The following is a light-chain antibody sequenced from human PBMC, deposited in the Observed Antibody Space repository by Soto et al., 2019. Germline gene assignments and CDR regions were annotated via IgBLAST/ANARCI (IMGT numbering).Light chain of an antibody. CDR3: HQYVSSWT. CDR2: GAS. Sequence: IVLTQSPDTLSLSPWDRATLSCRASQSVSSNSLAWYQQKPGQAPRLLIYGASSRATGIPDRFSGSGSGTDFTLTISRLEPEDFAVYYCHQYVSSWTFGQGTKVDI. V-gene: IGKV3-20*01. CDR1: QSVSSNS. J-gene: IGKJ1*01.